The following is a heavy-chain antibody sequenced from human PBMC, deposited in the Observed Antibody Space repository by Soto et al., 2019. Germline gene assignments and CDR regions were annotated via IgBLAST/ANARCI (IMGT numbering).Heavy chain of an antibody. Sequence: SLTCRVSGDYLGRGGYYWHWIRRSPEKGLEWIGYIYYSGSTHYNPSLRSRLTISLDTSKNQFFLRLVSVTAADTALYYCARDQALAPTVWGYWGQGIPVTVSS. V-gene: IGHV4-31*03. CDR2: IYYSGST. CDR1: GDYLGRGGYY. CDR3: ARDQALAPTVWGY. D-gene: IGHD7-27*01. J-gene: IGHJ4*02.